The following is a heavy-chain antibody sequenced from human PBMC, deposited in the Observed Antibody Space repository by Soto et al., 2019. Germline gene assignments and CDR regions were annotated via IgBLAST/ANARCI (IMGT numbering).Heavy chain of an antibody. V-gene: IGHV4-4*07. CDR3: ARDQGVVVTADNWFDP. CDR2: IFSSGST. D-gene: IGHD2-21*02. Sequence: SETLSLTCTVSGGSITDYSWVWIRQPAGKGLEWIGRIFSSGSTNYNPSLKGRITMSLDTSKNQFSLKLNSATATDTAVYFCARDQGVVVTADNWFDPWGQGIRVTVSS. CDR1: GGSITDYS. J-gene: IGHJ5*02.